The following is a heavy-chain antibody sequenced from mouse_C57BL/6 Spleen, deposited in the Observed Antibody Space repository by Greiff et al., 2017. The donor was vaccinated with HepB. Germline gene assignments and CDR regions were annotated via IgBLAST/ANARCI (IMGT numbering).Heavy chain of an antibody. D-gene: IGHD1-1*01. Sequence: QVQLQQPGAELVKPGASVKLSCKASGYTFTSYWMQWVKQRPGQGLEWIGEIDPSDSYTNYNQKFKGKATLTVDTSSRPAYMQLSSLTSEDSAVYYCARKGYYGSSYKGAMDYWGQGTSVTVSS. CDR2: IDPSDSYT. V-gene: IGHV1-50*01. CDR1: GYTFTSYW. CDR3: ARKGYYGSSYKGAMDY. J-gene: IGHJ4*01.